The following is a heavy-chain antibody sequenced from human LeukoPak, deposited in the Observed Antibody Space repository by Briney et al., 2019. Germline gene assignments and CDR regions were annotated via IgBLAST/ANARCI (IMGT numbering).Heavy chain of an antibody. J-gene: IGHJ3*02. CDR2: INPSGGST. Sequence: GASVKVSCKASGYTFTGYYMHWVRQAPGQGLEWMGIINPSGGSTSYAQKFQGRVTMTRDMSTSTVYMELSSLRSEDTAVYYCARDTYYYDSSGPAFDIWGQGTMVTVSS. D-gene: IGHD3-22*01. V-gene: IGHV1-46*01. CDR1: GYTFTGYY. CDR3: ARDTYYYDSSGPAFDI.